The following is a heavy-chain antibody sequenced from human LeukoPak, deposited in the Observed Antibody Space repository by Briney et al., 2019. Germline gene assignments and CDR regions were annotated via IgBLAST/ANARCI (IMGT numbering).Heavy chain of an antibody. CDR2: INPNNGGT. D-gene: IGHD5-12*01. V-gene: IGHV1-2*02. CDR3: ARDKYTGYETFDY. Sequence: ASVKVSCKASGYTFTGYYIHWVRQAPGQGLEWMGWINPNNGGTNYAQKLQGRVTMTRDTSISTAYMGLNRLTSDDTAVYYCARDKYTGYETFDYWGQGTPVTVSS. CDR1: GYTFTGYY. J-gene: IGHJ4*02.